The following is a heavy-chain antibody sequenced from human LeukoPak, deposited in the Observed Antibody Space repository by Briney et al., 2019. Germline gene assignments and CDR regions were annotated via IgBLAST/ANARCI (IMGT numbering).Heavy chain of an antibody. CDR2: ISGSGGST. CDR3: AKSGYCSSTSCYVLDWFDP. Sequence: GGSLRLSCAVSGFTFSSYAMSWVRQAPGKGLEWVSAISGSGGSTYYADSVKGRFTISRDNSKNTLYLQMNSLRAEDTAVYYCAKSGYCSSTSCYVLDWFDPWGQGTLVTVSS. V-gene: IGHV3-23*01. CDR1: GFTFSSYA. D-gene: IGHD2-2*01. J-gene: IGHJ5*02.